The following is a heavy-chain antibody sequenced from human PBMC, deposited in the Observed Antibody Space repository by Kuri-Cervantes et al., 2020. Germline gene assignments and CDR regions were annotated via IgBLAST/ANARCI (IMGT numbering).Heavy chain of an antibody. V-gene: IGHV3-74*01. CDR3: ARSHCSSTSCYKIYYYYGMDV. J-gene: IGHJ6*02. CDR1: GFTFSSYW. CDR2: INSDGSST. D-gene: IGHD2-2*02. Sequence: GESLKISCAASGFTFSSYWMHWVRQAPGKGLVWVSRINSDGSSTSYADSVKGRFTISRDNAKNTLYLQMNSLRAEDTAVYYCARSHCSSTSCYKIYYYYGMDVWGQGTTVTVSS.